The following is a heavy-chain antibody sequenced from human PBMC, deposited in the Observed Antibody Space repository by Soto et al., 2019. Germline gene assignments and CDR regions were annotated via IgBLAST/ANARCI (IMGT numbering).Heavy chain of an antibody. CDR3: TTDSRTHCAPFFDY. CDR2: AHHSGRT. D-gene: IGHD2-21*01. Sequence: SETLSLTCTVSGDSMSSSNWLHWVRQPPGKGLEWIGEAHHSGRTNYNPSLKSRVTISVDRSQNRFSLKLSSVTAEDTAVYYCTTDSRTHCAPFFDYWGQGVLVTVSS. CDR1: GDSMSSSNW. V-gene: IGHV4-4*02. J-gene: IGHJ4*02.